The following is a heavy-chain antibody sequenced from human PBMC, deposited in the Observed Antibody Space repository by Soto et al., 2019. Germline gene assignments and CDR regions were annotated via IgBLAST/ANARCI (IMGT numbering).Heavy chain of an antibody. Sequence: GGSLRLSCAASGFTFSSDWMSWVRQAPGKGLEWVANIKQDGSEKYYVDSVKGRFTISRDNAKNSLYLQMNSLRAEDTAVYYCARDARRYFDWLDYYYYGMDVWGQGTTVTVSS. J-gene: IGHJ6*02. CDR1: GFTFSSDW. CDR2: IKQDGSEK. D-gene: IGHD3-9*01. CDR3: ARDARRYFDWLDYYYYGMDV. V-gene: IGHV3-7*05.